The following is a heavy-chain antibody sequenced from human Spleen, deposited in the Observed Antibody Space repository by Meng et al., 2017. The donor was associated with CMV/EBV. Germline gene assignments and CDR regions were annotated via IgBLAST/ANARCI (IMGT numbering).Heavy chain of an antibody. V-gene: IGHV1-69*05. Sequence: KASGGTVSSYAFSWVRQAPGQGLEWMGGITPIFGTANYAQKFQDRVTITTDESTSTAFMELSSLRSEDTAVYYCARQGSGSYYEFDYWGQGTLVTVSS. CDR3: ARQGSGSYYEFDY. J-gene: IGHJ4*02. CDR1: GGTVSSYA. CDR2: ITPIFGTA. D-gene: IGHD3-10*01.